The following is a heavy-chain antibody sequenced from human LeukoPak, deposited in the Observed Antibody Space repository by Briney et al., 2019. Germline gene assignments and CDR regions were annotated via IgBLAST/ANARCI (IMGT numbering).Heavy chain of an antibody. CDR1: GFTFSSYSMN. J-gene: IGHJ4*02. CDR2: IYYSGST. Sequence: GSLRLSCAASGFTFSSYSMNWVRQPPGKGLEWIGSIYYSGSTYYNPSLKSRVTISVDTSKNQFSLKLSSVTAADTAVYYCATILYYDFWSGLDYWGQGTLVTVSS. V-gene: IGHV4-59*05. D-gene: IGHD3-3*01. CDR3: ATILYYDFWSGLDY.